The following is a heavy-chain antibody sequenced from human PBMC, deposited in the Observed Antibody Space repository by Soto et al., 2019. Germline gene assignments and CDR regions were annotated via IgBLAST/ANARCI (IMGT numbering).Heavy chain of an antibody. CDR2: IFSDGRT. D-gene: IGHD6-13*01. CDR1: GFTVSSNY. Sequence: EVQLVESGGGLVQPGGSLRLSCAASGFTVSSNYMSWVRQAPGKGLEWVSVIFSDGRTYYADSVKGRFTVSRDNSKNTLYLQMNSLRAEDTAVYYCARRVGSSWPEHYFDYCGQGTLVTVSS. CDR3: ARRVGSSWPEHYFDY. J-gene: IGHJ4*02. V-gene: IGHV3-66*01.